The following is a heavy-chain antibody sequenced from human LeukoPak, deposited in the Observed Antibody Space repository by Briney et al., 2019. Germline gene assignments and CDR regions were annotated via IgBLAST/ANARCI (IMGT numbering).Heavy chain of an antibody. CDR2: IYHTGST. J-gene: IGHJ5*02. D-gene: IGHD3-3*01. CDR3: ARPRGDLWSPYDS. CDR1: GGSIYMSSFY. Sequence: SETLSLTCSVSGGSIYMSSFYWAWMRQPPGKGLEWIGNIYHTGSTIYNPSLKSRVTISVDTSKNQFSLRLNPVTAADTATYYCARPRGDLWSPYDSWGQGTLVTVSS. V-gene: IGHV4-39*01.